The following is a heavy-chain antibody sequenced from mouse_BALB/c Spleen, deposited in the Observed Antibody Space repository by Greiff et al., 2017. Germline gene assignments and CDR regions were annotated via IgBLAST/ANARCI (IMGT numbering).Heavy chain of an antibody. J-gene: IGHJ2*01. CDR1: GFTFSSYY. CDR2: INSNGGST. V-gene: IGHV5-6-2*01. Sequence: EVQLVESGGGLVKLGGSLKLSCAASGFTFSSYYMSWVRQTPEKRLELVAAINSNGGSTYYPDTVKGRFTISRDNAKNTLYLQMSSLKSEDTALYYCARHGDYEDYFDYWGQGTTLTVSS. CDR3: ARHGDYEDYFDY. D-gene: IGHD2-13*01.